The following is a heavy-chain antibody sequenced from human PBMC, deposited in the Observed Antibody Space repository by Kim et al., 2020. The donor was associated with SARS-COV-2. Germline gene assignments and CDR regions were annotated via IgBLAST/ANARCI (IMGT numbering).Heavy chain of an antibody. J-gene: IGHJ5*02. CDR3: ARDRNIAARLPYNWFDP. V-gene: IGHV3-30*07. D-gene: IGHD6-6*01. Sequence: VKGRFTISRDNSKNTLYLQMNSLRAEDTAVYYCARDRNIAARLPYNWFDPWGQGTLVTVSS.